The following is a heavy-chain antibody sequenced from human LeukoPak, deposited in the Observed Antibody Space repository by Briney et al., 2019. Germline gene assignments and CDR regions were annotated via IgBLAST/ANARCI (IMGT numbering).Heavy chain of an antibody. V-gene: IGHV4-59*08. CDR1: GGSIRSYY. CDR2: IYYSGST. J-gene: IGHJ4*02. CDR3: ARGNYDILTGQGPLDY. D-gene: IGHD3-9*01. Sequence: SETLSLTCTVSGGSIRSYYRSWIRQPPGKGLEWIGYIYYSGSTNYNPSLKSQVTISVDTSENQFSLKLSSVTAADTAVYYCARGNYDILTGQGPLDYWGQGTLVTVSS.